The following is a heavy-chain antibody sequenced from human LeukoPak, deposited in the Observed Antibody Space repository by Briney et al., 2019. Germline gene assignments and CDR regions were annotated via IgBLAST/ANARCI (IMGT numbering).Heavy chain of an antibody. CDR3: VGGHDYAWGSPDY. Sequence: SETLSLTCAVSGVSLSDYWWSWIRQSPGKGLEWIGEIFHSGYTNYNPSLKSRVTISVDTSKSQFSLNLRSVTAAATAVYYCVGGHDYAWGSPDYWGQGTQVTVAS. V-gene: IGHV4-34*01. D-gene: IGHD3-16*01. CDR2: IFHSGYT. J-gene: IGHJ4*02. CDR1: GVSLSDYW.